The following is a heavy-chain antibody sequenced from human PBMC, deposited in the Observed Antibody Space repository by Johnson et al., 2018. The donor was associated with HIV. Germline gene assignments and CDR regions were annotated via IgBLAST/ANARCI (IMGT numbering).Heavy chain of an antibody. V-gene: IGHV3-13*01. CDR1: GFTFSSYD. CDR3: AKDLGNWDSPRSAFDM. CDR2: IGTAGDT. J-gene: IGHJ3*02. D-gene: IGHD1/OR15-1a*01. Sequence: VQLVESGGGLVQPGGSLRLSCAASGFTFSSYDMHWVRQATGKGLEWVSAIGTAGDTYYPGSVKGRFTISRENAKNSLYLQLNSLRAEDTAVYYCAKDLGNWDSPRSAFDMWGQGTMVTVSS.